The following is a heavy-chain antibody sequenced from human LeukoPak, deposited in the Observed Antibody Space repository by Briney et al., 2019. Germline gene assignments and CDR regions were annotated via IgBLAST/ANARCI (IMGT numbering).Heavy chain of an antibody. CDR3: ASHTGGNFDVFDL. D-gene: IGHD4-23*01. CDR2: IYYSGST. Sequence: KPSETLSLTCAVYGGSFSGYYWSWIRQPPGKGLEWIGSIYYSGSTYYNPSLKSRVTISVDTSKNQFSLKLNSVTAADTAVYYCASHTGGNFDVFDLWGKGTMVTVSS. J-gene: IGHJ3*01. V-gene: IGHV4-34*01. CDR1: GGSFSGYY.